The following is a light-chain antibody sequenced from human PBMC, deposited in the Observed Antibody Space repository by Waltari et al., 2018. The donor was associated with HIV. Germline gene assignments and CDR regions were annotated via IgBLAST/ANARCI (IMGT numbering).Light chain of an antibody. CDR3: GSYTTSSTPYV. V-gene: IGLV2-14*01. J-gene: IGLJ1*01. Sequence: QSALTQPVSVSGSPGQSITIPCTGTSSDIGGHNYVSWYQQHPGKAPKLMIYEVSNRPSGVSNRFSGSKSGNSASLTISGLQPEDEADYYCGSYTTSSTPYVFGTGTKVTVL. CDR1: SSDIGGHNY. CDR2: EVS.